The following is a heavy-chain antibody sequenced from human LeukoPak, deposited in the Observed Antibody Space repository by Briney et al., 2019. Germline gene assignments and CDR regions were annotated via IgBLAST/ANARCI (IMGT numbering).Heavy chain of an antibody. Sequence: SVTLSFTSSGSACTGYCMRWSRRSPRHGLGWGGWFNPNIGVTNYAQKYQGWVTMARDTSISTAYMELSRLRSEDTAVYYCARARSVVVVADYDLGLDYWGQGTLVTVSA. V-gene: IGHV1-2*04. CDR2: FNPNIGVT. CDR3: ARARSVVVVADYDLGLDY. CDR1: GSACTGYC. J-gene: IGHJ4*01. D-gene: IGHD2-15*01.